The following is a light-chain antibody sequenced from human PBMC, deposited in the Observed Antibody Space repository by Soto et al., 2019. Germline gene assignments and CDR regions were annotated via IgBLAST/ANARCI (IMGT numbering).Light chain of an antibody. CDR2: SNN. CDR1: SSNIGSNT. CDR3: AAWDDSLKGLV. J-gene: IGLJ2*01. V-gene: IGLV1-44*01. Sequence: SVLTQPPSASGTPGQRVTISCSGSSSNIGSNTVNWYQQLPGTAPKLLIYSNNQRPSGVPDRFSGSKSGTSASLAISGLQSEDEADYYCAAWDDSLKGLVFGGGTKVTVL.